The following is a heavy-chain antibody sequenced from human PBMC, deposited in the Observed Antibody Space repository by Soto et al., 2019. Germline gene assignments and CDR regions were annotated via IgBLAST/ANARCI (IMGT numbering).Heavy chain of an antibody. CDR3: ARAKSNYQTFDH. Sequence: SETLSLTCTVSGDSMSSYYWSWIRQPPGKGLEWIGYIYYSGSTTYNPSLRSRVTMSVDTSKNQFSLRLSSVTAADTAVYYCARAKSNYQTFDHWGQGSQVTVSS. J-gene: IGHJ4*02. CDR1: GDSMSSYY. V-gene: IGHV4-59*01. D-gene: IGHD4-4*01. CDR2: IYYSGST.